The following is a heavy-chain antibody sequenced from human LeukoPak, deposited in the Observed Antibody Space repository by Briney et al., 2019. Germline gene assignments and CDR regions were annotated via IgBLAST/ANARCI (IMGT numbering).Heavy chain of an antibody. V-gene: IGHV1-2*02. J-gene: IGHJ4*02. CDR2: INPNSGGT. CDR3: ARAGGQWLATLDY. Sequence: ASVKVSCKASGYTFTSYYMHCVRQAPGQGLEWMGWINPNSGGTNYAQKFQGRVTMTRDTSISTAYMELSRLRSDDTAVYYCARAGGQWLATLDYWGQGTLVTVSS. D-gene: IGHD6-19*01. CDR1: GYTFTSYY.